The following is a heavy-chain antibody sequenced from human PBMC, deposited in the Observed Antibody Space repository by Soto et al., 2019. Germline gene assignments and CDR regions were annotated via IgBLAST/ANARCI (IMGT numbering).Heavy chain of an antibody. D-gene: IGHD6-19*01. CDR2: IYYSGST. Sequence: QVQLQESGPGLVKPSETLSLTCTVSGGSISSYYWSWIRQPPGKGLEWIGYIYYSGSTNYNPSLKSRVTISVDTSKNQFSLKLSSVTAADTAVYYCARANHSSGWYGSDYYYGMDVWGQGTTVTVSS. CDR1: GGSISSYY. J-gene: IGHJ6*02. V-gene: IGHV4-59*01. CDR3: ARANHSSGWYGSDYYYGMDV.